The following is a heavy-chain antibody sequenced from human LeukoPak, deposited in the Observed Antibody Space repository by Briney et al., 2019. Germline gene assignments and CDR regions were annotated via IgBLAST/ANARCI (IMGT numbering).Heavy chain of an antibody. J-gene: IGHJ4*02. CDR3: ASTSMVRGVAVYFDY. Sequence: SETLSLTCTVSGGSISSYYWSWIRQPPGKGLEWIGYIYYSGSTNYNPSLKSRVTISVDTSKNQFSLKLSSVTAADTAVYYCASTSMVRGVAVYFDYWGQGTLVTVSS. CDR2: IYYSGST. CDR1: GGSISSYY. V-gene: IGHV4-59*01. D-gene: IGHD3-10*01.